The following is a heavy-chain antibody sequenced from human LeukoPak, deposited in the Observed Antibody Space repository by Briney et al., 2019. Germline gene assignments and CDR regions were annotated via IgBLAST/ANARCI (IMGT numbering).Heavy chain of an antibody. V-gene: IGHV3-53*01. J-gene: IGHJ4*02. D-gene: IGHD1-26*01. CDR3: ARDSTYYYFDY. Sequence: GGSLRLSCAASGFAVSSNHMNWVRQAPGKGLEWVSIIYSAGTTYHYADSVKGRFTISRDTSKNTVYLQMSSLRDEDTAIYYCARDSTYYYFDYWGQGTLVTVSS. CDR1: GFAVSSNH. CDR2: IYSAGTT.